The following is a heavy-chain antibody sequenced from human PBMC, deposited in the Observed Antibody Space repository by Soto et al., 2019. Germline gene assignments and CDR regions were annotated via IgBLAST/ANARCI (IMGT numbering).Heavy chain of an antibody. CDR1: GFTFSSYA. Sequence: GGSLRLSCAASGFTFSSYAMSWVRQAPGKGLEWVSAISGSGGSTYYADSVKGRFTISRDNSKNTLYLQINSLRAEDTAVYYCAKVVGATGAFDIWGQGTMVTVSS. D-gene: IGHD1-26*01. CDR3: AKVVGATGAFDI. J-gene: IGHJ3*02. CDR2: ISGSGGST. V-gene: IGHV3-23*01.